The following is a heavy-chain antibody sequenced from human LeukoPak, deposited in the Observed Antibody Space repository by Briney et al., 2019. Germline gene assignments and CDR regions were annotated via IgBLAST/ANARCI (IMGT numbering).Heavy chain of an antibody. CDR1: GGSISSYY. CDR2: IYYSGST. Sequence: PSETLSLTCTVSGGSISSYYWSWIRQPPGKGLEWIGYIYYSGSTYYNPSLKSRVSMSVDTSKNQFSLKLSSVSAADTAVFYCARHGSYNDILTDYGPPVRMWWFDPWGQGTLVTVSS. D-gene: IGHD3-9*01. V-gene: IGHV4-59*04. CDR3: ARHGSYNDILTDYGPPVRMWWFDP. J-gene: IGHJ5*02.